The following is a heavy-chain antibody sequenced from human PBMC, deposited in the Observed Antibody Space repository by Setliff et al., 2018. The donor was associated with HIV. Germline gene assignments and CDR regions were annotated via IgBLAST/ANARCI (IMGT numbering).Heavy chain of an antibody. D-gene: IGHD1-26*01. CDR1: GFSFADYS. CDR3: AAVFTGEPGRSLDY. Sequence: PGGSLRFSCTASGFSFADYSVTWVRQAPGKGLEWVASISSSGSYIHYADSVKGRFTISRDNAKNSQYLLMSDLRAEDTAVYYCAAVFTGEPGRSLDYWGQGTPVTVSS. J-gene: IGHJ4*02. CDR2: ISSSGSYI. V-gene: IGHV3-21*01.